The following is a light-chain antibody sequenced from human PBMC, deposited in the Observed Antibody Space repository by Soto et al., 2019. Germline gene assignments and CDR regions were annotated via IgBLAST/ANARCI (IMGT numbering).Light chain of an antibody. CDR1: QSLIHSDGNTY. Sequence: DVVMTQSPLSLPVTLGQPASISCRSSQSLIHSDGNTYLNWFQQRPGQSPRRLIYKVSDRDSGVPDRFTGSGSGTDFTLKISRVEAEAVGVYYCMQGTHWPWTFGQGTEVEIK. CDR2: KVS. CDR3: MQGTHWPWT. J-gene: IGKJ1*01. V-gene: IGKV2-30*02.